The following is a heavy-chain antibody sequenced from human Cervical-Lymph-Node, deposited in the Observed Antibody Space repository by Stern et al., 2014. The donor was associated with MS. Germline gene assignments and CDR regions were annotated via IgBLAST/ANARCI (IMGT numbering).Heavy chain of an antibody. Sequence: QVQLVQSGAEVKKPGSSVKVSCKASGGTFSSYAISWVRQAPGQGLEWMGGIIPIFGTATYAKKFQGRVPIPADESTSTAYMELSSLRSEDTAVYYCASPDYGGNSDYYYYGMDVWGQGTTVTVSS. CDR1: GGTFSSYA. J-gene: IGHJ6*02. V-gene: IGHV1-69*01. CDR2: IIPIFGTA. CDR3: ASPDYGGNSDYYYYGMDV. D-gene: IGHD4-23*01.